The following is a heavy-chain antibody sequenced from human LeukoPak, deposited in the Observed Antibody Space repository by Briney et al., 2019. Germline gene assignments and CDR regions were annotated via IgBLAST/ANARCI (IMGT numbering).Heavy chain of an antibody. CDR2: TYYRSKWKN. Sequence: SQTLSLTCVISGDSVSSNSACWNCIRQSPSRGLEWLGRTYYRSKWKNDYAVSVRSRITINPDTSKNQFSLQLNSVTPDDAAVYYCTGERGGAEAAFAYWGQGTLVTVSS. D-gene: IGHD6-19*01. CDR3: TGERGGAEAAFAY. V-gene: IGHV6-1*01. J-gene: IGHJ4*02. CDR1: GDSVSSNSAC.